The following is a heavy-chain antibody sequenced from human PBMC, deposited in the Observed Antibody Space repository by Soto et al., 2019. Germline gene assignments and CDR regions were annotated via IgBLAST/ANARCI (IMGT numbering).Heavy chain of an antibody. V-gene: IGHV4-59*01. CDR1: GGSILSYY. CDR3: ARFNWNYVRDYYYGMDV. Sequence: SLPCTVSGGSILSYYWSWIRQPPGKGLEWIGYIYYSGSTNYNPSLKSRVTISVDTSKTQFSLKLSSVTAADTAVYYCARFNWNYVRDYYYGMDVWGQGTTVTVS. J-gene: IGHJ6*02. D-gene: IGHD1-7*01. CDR2: IYYSGST.